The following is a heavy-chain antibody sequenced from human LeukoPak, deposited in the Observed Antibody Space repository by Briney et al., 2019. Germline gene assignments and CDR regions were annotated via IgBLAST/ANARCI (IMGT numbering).Heavy chain of an antibody. CDR3: AKDEKARNYYDSSGTTGAFDI. V-gene: IGHV3-30-3*01. J-gene: IGHJ3*02. D-gene: IGHD3-22*01. CDR1: GFTFSSYA. CDR2: ISYDGSNK. Sequence: PGRSLRLSCAASGFTFSSYAMHWVRQAPGKGLEWVAVISYDGSNKYYADSVKGRFTISRDNSKNTLYLQMNSLRAEDTAVYYCAKDEKARNYYDSSGTTGAFDIWGQGTMVTVSS.